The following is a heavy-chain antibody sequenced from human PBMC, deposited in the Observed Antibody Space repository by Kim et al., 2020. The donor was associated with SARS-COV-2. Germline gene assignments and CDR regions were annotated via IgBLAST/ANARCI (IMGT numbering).Heavy chain of an antibody. Sequence: PSPRSRVTISVDTSKNQLSLKRSSVTAADTAVYYCARARGYSSGWYYFDYWGQGTLVTVSS. V-gene: IGHV4-59*01. D-gene: IGHD6-19*01. CDR3: ARARGYSSGWYYFDY. J-gene: IGHJ4*02.